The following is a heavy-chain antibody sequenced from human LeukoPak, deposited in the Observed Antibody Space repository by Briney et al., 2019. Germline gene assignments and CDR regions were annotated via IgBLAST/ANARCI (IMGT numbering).Heavy chain of an antibody. V-gene: IGHV3-30*04. CDR2: ISYDGSNK. Sequence: GRSLRLSCAASGFTFSSYAMHWVRQAPGKGLEWVAVISYDGSNKYYADSVKGRFTISRDNSKNTLYLQMNSLRAEDTAVYYCARGPPATRYFDWLLQRLDYYGMDVWGQGTTVTVSS. J-gene: IGHJ6*02. CDR1: GFTFSSYA. CDR3: ARGPPATRYFDWLLQRLDYYGMDV. D-gene: IGHD3-9*01.